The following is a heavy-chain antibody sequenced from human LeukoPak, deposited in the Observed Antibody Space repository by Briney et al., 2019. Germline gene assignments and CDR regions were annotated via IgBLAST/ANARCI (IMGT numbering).Heavy chain of an antibody. J-gene: IGHJ4*02. V-gene: IGHV3-9*01. CDR2: ISWNSDNV. CDR3: ARDTTIYYGSGSYNY. D-gene: IGHD3-10*01. Sequence: PGGSLRLSCAASGFTFDDYAMHWVRQVPGKGLEWVSGISWNSDNVGYADSVKGRFTISRDNAKNSLYLQMNSLRAEDTAVYYCARDTTIYYGSGSYNYWGQGTLVTVSS. CDR1: GFTFDDYA.